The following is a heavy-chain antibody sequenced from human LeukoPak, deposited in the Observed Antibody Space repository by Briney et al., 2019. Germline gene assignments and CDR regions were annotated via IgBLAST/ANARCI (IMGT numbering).Heavy chain of an antibody. D-gene: IGHD6-19*01. CDR3: ARSGDSSLYY. V-gene: IGHV4-31*03. J-gene: IGHJ4*02. Sequence: PSETLSLTCTVSGGSISSGGYYWSWIRQHPGKGLEWIGYIYYSGSTYYNPSLKSRVTISVDTSKNQFSLKLSSVTAADTAVYYCARSGDSSLYYWGQGTLVTVSS. CDR2: IYYSGST. CDR1: GGSISSGGYY.